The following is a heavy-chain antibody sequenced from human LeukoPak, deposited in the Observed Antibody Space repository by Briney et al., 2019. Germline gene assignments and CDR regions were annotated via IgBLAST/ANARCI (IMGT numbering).Heavy chain of an antibody. CDR2: IFPGDSDT. D-gene: IGHD6-13*01. J-gene: IGHJ4*02. V-gene: IGHV5-51*01. CDR3: ARPSSSWGLFDY. CDR1: GYSFTTYW. Sequence: GESLKISCKGSGYSFTTYWIGWVRQMPGKGLEWIGIIFPGDSDTRYSPSFQGQVTISADKSISTAYLQWSSLKASDTAMYYCARPSSSWGLFDYWGQGTLVTVSS.